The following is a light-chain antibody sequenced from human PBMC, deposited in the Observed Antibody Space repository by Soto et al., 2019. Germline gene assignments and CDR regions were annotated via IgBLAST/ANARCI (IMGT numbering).Light chain of an antibody. CDR1: QSFRKL. J-gene: IGKJ5*01. Sequence: EFVLTLSPGTLSLSPGERATLSCRASQSFRKLLAWYQQKPGEAPRLLIYFVYTLPSGVPSRFSGSGSGTEFTLTISGLEPEDSAIYYCQHRPACPITFGQGTRLEIK. V-gene: IGKV3-11*01. CDR3: QHRPACPIT. CDR2: FVY.